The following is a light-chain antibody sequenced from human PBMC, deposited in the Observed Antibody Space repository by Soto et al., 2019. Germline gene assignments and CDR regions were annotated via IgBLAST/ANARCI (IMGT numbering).Light chain of an antibody. CDR2: DVS. Sequence: QSALTQPPSASGSPGQSVAISCTGTISDVGGYDYVSWYQQHPGKAPKLMIYDVSKRSSGVPDRFSGSKSGNTASLTVSGLQAEDEADYYCSSYAGTYIVFGTGTKLTVL. CDR3: SSYAGTYIV. J-gene: IGLJ1*01. V-gene: IGLV2-8*01. CDR1: ISDVGGYDY.